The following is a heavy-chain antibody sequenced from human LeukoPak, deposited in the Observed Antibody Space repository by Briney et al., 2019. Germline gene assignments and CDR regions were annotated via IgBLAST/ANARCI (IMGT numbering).Heavy chain of an antibody. CDR3: AELGITMIGGV. CDR1: GFTFSSYG. D-gene: IGHD3-10*02. V-gene: IGHV3-23*01. J-gene: IGHJ6*04. CDR2: ITNSGGST. Sequence: QPGGSLRLSCAASGFTFSSYGMSWVRQAPGKGLEWVSAITNSGGSTYYADSVKGRFTISRDNSKNTLYLQMNSLRAEDTAVYYCAELGITMIGGVWGKGTTVTISS.